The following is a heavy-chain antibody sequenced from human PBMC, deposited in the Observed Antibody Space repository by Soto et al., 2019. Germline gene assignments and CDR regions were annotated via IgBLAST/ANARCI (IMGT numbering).Heavy chain of an antibody. V-gene: IGHV4-30-2*01. CDR2: IYHSGST. J-gene: IGHJ4*02. CDR1: GGSISSGAYS. D-gene: IGHD3-22*01. Sequence: PSETLSLTCTVSGGSISSGAYSWSWIRQPPGKGLEWIGYIYHSGSTYYIPSLRSRVTISMDRTKNQFSLHLNSVTAGDTAVYYCARHSNDSSGYHYWGQGTLVTVSS. CDR3: ARHSNDSSGYHY.